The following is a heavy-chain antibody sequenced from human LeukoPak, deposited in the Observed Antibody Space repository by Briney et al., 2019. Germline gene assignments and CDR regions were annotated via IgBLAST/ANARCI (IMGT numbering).Heavy chain of an antibody. D-gene: IGHD3-10*01. Sequence: GASVKVSCKASGYTFTGYYMHWVRQAPGQGLEWMGWINPNSGGTNYAQKFQGRVTMTRDTSISTAYMELSRLRSDDTAVYYCARDKTMASYGSGSYINWGQGTLVTVSS. CDR3: ARDKTMASYGSGSYIN. V-gene: IGHV1-2*02. CDR2: INPNSGGT. CDR1: GYTFTGYY. J-gene: IGHJ4*02.